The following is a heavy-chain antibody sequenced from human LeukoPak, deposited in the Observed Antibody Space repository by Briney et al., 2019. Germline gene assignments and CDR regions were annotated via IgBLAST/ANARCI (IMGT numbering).Heavy chain of an antibody. D-gene: IGHD4-11*01. CDR3: ASLHRHYYGMDV. CDR2: IIPIFGTA. Sequence: GASVKVSCKASGGTFSSYAISWVRQAPGQGLEWMGGIIPIFGTANYAQKFQGRVTITADESTSTAYMELSSLRSEDTAVYYCASLHRHYYGMDVWGQGTTVTASS. J-gene: IGHJ6*02. CDR1: GGTFSSYA. V-gene: IGHV1-69*13.